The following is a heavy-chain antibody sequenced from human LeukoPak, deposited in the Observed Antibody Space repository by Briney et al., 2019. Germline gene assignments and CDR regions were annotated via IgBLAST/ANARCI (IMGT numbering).Heavy chain of an antibody. J-gene: IGHJ5*02. D-gene: IGHD3-22*01. CDR3: AREGVYYDSRGYPNWFDP. CDR1: GYTFTGYY. CDR2: INPNSGGT. V-gene: IGHV1-2*02. Sequence: ASVKVSCKASGYTFTGYYMHWVRQAPGQGLEWMGWINPNSGGTNYAQKFQGRVTMTRDTSISTAYMELSRLRSDDTAVYYCAREGVYYDSRGYPNWFDPWGQGTLVTVSS.